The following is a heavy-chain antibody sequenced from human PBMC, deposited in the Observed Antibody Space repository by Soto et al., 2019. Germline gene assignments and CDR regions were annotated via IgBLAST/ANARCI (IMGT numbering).Heavy chain of an antibody. CDR3: AKEGALVGAGYFDC. Sequence: TSETLSLTCSVSGGSISRSSYFWGWIRQPPGKGLEWVSAISGDAENTYYADSVRGRFTISRDNSKSTLYLQMDSLRAEDTAVYYCAKEGALVGAGYFDCWGQGTLVTVSS. CDR2: ISGDAENT. J-gene: IGHJ4*02. CDR1: GGSISRSSYF. D-gene: IGHD3-9*01. V-gene: IGHV3-23*01.